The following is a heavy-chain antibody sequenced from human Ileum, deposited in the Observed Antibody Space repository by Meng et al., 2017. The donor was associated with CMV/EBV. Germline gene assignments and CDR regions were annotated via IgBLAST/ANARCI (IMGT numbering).Heavy chain of an antibody. V-gene: IGHV4-39*07. D-gene: IGHD3-3*01. CDR1: GGSTTSSTYY. CDR3: ARNVGFYSSQIAY. CDR2: VYYSGTT. J-gene: IGHJ4*02. Sequence: LHLPEAGPGLGKPSETLSLTCTASGGSTTSSTYYWGWIRQPPGKGLEWIGSVYYSGTTYYNPSLKSRVNMSIDTSKNRFSLKLSSATAADTAVYYCARNVGFYSSQIAYWGQGALVTVSS.